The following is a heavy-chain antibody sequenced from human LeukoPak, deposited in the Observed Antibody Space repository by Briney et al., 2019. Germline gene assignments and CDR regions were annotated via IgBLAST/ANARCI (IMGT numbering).Heavy chain of an antibody. CDR2: ISSSGSTI. CDR3: ARDRVGAYEFDY. Sequence: GGSLRLSCAAPGFTFSNAWMSWVRQAPGKGLEWVSYISSSGSTIYYADSVKGRFTISRDNAKNSLYLQMNSLRAEDTAVYYCARDRVGAYEFDYWGQGTLVTVSS. D-gene: IGHD1-26*01. CDR1: GFTFSNAW. V-gene: IGHV3-11*04. J-gene: IGHJ4*02.